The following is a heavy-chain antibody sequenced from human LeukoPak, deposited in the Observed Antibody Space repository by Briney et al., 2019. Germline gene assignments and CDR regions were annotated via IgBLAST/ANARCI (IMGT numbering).Heavy chain of an antibody. V-gene: IGHV4-59*01. Sequence: SETLSLTCAVYGGSFSGYYWSWIRQPPGKGLEWIGYLYNSGSTTYNPSLKSRVTISVDTSKNQFSLKLSSVTAADTAVYYCARGGSGIAFDYWGQGTLVTVSS. D-gene: IGHD6-19*01. CDR3: ARGGSGIAFDY. CDR1: GGSFSGYY. CDR2: LYNSGST. J-gene: IGHJ4*02.